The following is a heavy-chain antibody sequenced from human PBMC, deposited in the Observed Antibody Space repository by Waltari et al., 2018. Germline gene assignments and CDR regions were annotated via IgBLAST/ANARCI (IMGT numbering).Heavy chain of an antibody. V-gene: IGHV1-69*12. CDR1: GLSIRGYT. D-gene: IGHD3-16*02. CDR3: ARGYRYDSSQRFYLDH. J-gene: IGHJ4*02. CDR2: FSPLTGSQ. Sequence: QVQLAQSGAGVKSPGSSVTISCKASGLSIRGYTSSWVRQAPGQGLEWMGGFSPLTGSQIYTKKFQGRLTITADGSTRTTVMELRNFKYEDTAVYFCARGYRYDSSQRFYLDHWGQGTPVIVS.